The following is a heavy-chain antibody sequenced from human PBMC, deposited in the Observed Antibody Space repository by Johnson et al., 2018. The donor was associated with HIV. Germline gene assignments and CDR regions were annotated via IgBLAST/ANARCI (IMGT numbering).Heavy chain of an antibody. CDR1: GFTFSSYA. CDR2: ISGSGGST. V-gene: IGHV3-23*04. CDR3: GWQLAGWNDAFDI. Sequence: VQLVESGGGLVQPGGSLRLSCAASGFTFSSYAMSWVRQAPGKGLEWVSAISGSGGSTYYADSVKGRFTISRDNSKNTLYLQMNSLRAEGTAVDYCGWQLAGWNDAFDIWGQGTMVTVSS. J-gene: IGHJ3*02. D-gene: IGHD6-6*01.